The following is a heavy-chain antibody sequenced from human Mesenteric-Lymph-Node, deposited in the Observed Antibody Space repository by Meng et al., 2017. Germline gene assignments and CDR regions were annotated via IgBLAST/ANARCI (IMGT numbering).Heavy chain of an antibody. J-gene: IGHJ4*02. D-gene: IGHD2-21*02. CDR1: GGSFGAYN. Sequence: QGQLQQWGAGLLKPSATLSLICFVYGGSFGAYNWRWIRRPPGKGLEWIGEINHSGSTNYNPSLKSRVTVSVDTSKNQFSLKLSSVAAADTAIYYCARELDAVGVTAYDLWGQGTLVTVSS. V-gene: IGHV4-34*01. CDR3: ARELDAVGVTAYDL. CDR2: INHSGST.